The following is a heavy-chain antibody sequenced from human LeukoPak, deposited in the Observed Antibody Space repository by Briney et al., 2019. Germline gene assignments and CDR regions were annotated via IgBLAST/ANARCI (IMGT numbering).Heavy chain of an antibody. D-gene: IGHD4-17*01. CDR1: GFTFNTYT. J-gene: IGHJ5*02. Sequence: GSLRLSCAASGFTFNTYTMNWVRQPPGKGLEWIGEINHSGSTNYNPSLKSRVTISVDTSKNQFSLKLSSVTAADTAVYYCARGGHGDPLGWFDPWGQGTLVTVSS. CDR2: INHSGST. V-gene: IGHV4-34*01. CDR3: ARGGHGDPLGWFDP.